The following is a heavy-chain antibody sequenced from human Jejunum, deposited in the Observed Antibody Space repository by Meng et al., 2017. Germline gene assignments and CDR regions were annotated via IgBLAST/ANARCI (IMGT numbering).Heavy chain of an antibody. J-gene: IGHJ4*02. CDR2: IKKDGSAS. CDR1: GFTLSSHW. V-gene: IGHV3-7*01. Sequence: GGSLRLSCAASGFTLSSHWVNWVRQAPGKGLEWVANIKKDGSASYYVGCVKGRFTISRDKSKNSIYLQINSLRAEDTAVYFCAGGGGWVIDYWGQGTLVTVSS. CDR3: AGGGGWVIDY. D-gene: IGHD6-19*01.